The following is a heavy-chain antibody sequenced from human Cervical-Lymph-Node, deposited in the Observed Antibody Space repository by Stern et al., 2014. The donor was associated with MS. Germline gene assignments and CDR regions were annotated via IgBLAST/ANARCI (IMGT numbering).Heavy chain of an antibody. V-gene: IGHV3-7*01. CDR2: IKQDGSEK. D-gene: IGHD6-13*01. CDR3: ARDTGLIAALGMDV. Sequence: EVQLVESGGGLVQPGGSLRLSCAASGFTFSSYWMSWVRQAPGKGLEGGANIKQDGSEKYYVDSVKGRFTISRDNAKNSLYLQMNSLRAEDTAVYYCARDTGLIAALGMDVWGQGTTVTVSS. CDR1: GFTFSSYW. J-gene: IGHJ6*02.